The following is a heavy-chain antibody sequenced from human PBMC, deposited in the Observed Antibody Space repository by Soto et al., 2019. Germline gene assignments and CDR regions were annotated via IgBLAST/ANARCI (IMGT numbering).Heavy chain of an antibody. J-gene: IGHJ6*03. CDR2: IYYSGST. V-gene: IGHV4-31*03. Sequence: ASETLSLTCTVSGGSISSGGYYWSWIRQHPGKGLEWIGYIYYSGSTYYNPSLKSRVTISVDTSKNQFSLKLSSVTAADTAVYYCARVDRYYGSGSYYSNYYYYYYMDVWGKGTTVTVSS. CDR1: GGSISSGGYY. D-gene: IGHD3-10*01. CDR3: ARVDRYYGSGSYYSNYYYYYYMDV.